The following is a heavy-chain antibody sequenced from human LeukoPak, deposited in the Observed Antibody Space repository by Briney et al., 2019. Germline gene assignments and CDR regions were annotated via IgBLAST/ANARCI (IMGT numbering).Heavy chain of an antibody. CDR2: ISYDGSNK. CDR1: GFIFSTYA. V-gene: IGHV3-30-3*01. CDR3: ARAPPASYFDY. Sequence: GGSPRLSCAASGFIFSTYAMHWVRQAPGKGLEWVAVISYDGSNKYYADSVKGRFTISRDNSKNTLYLQMNSLRAEDTAVYYCARAPPASYFDYWGQGTLVTVSS. J-gene: IGHJ4*02. D-gene: IGHD6-25*01.